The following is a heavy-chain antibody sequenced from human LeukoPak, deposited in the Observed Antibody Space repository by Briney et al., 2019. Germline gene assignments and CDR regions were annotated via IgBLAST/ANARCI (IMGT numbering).Heavy chain of an antibody. CDR1: GFTFSDFV. CDR2: IRSEANSYAT. J-gene: IGHJ6*03. D-gene: IGHD1-26*01. CDR3: TRSGNYYYYMDV. V-gene: IGHV3-73*01. Sequence: PGGSLRLSCSASGFTFSDFVINWVRQAPGKGLEWVGRIRSEANSYATVYAASVKGRFTISREDSKNTTYLQMNSLKTEDTAVYYCTRSGNYYYYMDVWGKGTTVAVSS.